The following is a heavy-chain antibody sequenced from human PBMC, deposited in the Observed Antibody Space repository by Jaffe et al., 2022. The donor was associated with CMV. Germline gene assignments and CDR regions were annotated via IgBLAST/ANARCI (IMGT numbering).Heavy chain of an antibody. V-gene: IGHV3-7*03. CDR3: AREPWVSGSYNFHYYYYMDV. CDR1: GFTFSSYW. Sequence: EVQLVESGGGLVQPGGSLRLSCAASGFTFSSYWMSWVRQAPGKGLEWVANIKQDGSEKYYVDSVKGRFTISRDNAKNSLYLQMNSLRAEDTAVYYCAREPWVSGSYNFHYYYYMDVWGKGTTVTVSS. J-gene: IGHJ6*03. D-gene: IGHD3-10*01. CDR2: IKQDGSEK.